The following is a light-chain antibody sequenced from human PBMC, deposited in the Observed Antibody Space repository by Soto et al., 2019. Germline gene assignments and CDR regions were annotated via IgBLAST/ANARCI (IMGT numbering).Light chain of an antibody. V-gene: IGKV3-20*01. CDR3: QHFDNSLTWT. CDR1: QSVTSRY. Sequence: ENVLTQSPGTLSLSPGERATLSCRASQSVTSRYLTWYQQKPGQAPRLLIYGASSRATGIPDRFSGSGSGTDFTLTISRLEPEYFAVYYCQHFDNSLTWTFGQGTKVEI. J-gene: IGKJ1*01. CDR2: GAS.